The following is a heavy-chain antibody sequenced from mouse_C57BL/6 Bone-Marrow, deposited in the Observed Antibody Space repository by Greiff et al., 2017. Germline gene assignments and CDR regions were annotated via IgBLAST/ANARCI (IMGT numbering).Heavy chain of an antibody. CDR3: ARAGSSPVSD. D-gene: IGHD1-1*01. J-gene: IGHJ3*01. CDR1: GYTFTSYW. V-gene: IGHV1-64*01. Sequence: VQLQQPGAELVKPGASVKLSCKASGYTFTSYWMPWVKQRPGQGLEWIGMIHPNSGSTNYNEKFKSKATLTVDKSSSTAYMQLSSLTSEDSAVYYCARAGSSPVSDWGQGTLVTVSA. CDR2: IHPNSGST.